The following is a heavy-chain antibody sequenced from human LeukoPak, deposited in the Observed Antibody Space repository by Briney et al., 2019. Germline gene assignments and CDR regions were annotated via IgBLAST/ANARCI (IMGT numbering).Heavy chain of an antibody. CDR2: ISVSGNT. J-gene: IGHJ4*02. CDR3: AKAPVTTCSGAYCYPFDY. Sequence: PGGSLRLSCAVSGLTFNNYAMSWVRQAPGKGLEWVSAISVSGNTYHADSVKGRFTISRDSSKNTLYLQMNRLRAEDAAVYYCAKAPVTTCSGAYCYPFDYWGQGTLVTVSS. V-gene: IGHV3-23*01. CDR1: GLTFNNYA. D-gene: IGHD2-21*01.